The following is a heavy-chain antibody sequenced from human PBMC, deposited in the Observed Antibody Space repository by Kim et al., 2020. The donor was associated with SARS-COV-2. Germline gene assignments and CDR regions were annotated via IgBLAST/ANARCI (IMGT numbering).Heavy chain of an antibody. J-gene: IGHJ4*02. CDR3: ARDVVVPAAGGYFDY. D-gene: IGHD2-2*01. V-gene: IGHV4-4*02. Sequence: PSLKSRVTISVDKSKNQFSLKLSSVTAADTAVYYCARDVVVPAAGGYFDYWGQGTLVTVSS.